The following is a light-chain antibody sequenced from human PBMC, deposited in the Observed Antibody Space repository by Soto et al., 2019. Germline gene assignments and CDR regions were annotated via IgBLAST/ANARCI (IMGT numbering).Light chain of an antibody. V-gene: IGLV2-8*01. CDR2: DVN. CDR1: SSDVGGYNY. Sequence: QSALTQPPSASGSPGQSVTISCTGTSSDVGGYNYVSWYQQHPGKAPELMIYDVNKRPPGVPDRFSGSKSGNTASLTVSGLQAEYEADYYCSSYAGSNGVVFGGGTKVTVL. CDR3: SSYAGSNGVV. J-gene: IGLJ2*01.